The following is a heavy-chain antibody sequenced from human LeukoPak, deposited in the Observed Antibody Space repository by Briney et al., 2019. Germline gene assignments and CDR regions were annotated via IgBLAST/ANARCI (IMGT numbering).Heavy chain of an antibody. CDR1: GGSISSGDYY. CDR3: ARVGYGSGSYYPDY. V-gene: IGHV4-30-4*01. J-gene: IGHJ4*02. D-gene: IGHD3-10*01. CDR2: IYYSGST. Sequence: SETLSLTCTVSGGSISSGDYYWSWIRQPPGKGLEWIGYIYYSGSTYYNPSLKSRVTISVDTFKNQFSLKLSSVTAADTAVYYCARVGYGSGSYYPDYWGQGTLVTVSS.